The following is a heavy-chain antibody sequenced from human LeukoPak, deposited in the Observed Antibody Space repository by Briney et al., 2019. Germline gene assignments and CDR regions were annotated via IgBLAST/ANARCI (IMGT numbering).Heavy chain of an antibody. CDR2: INAADNT. D-gene: IGHD4-17*01. Sequence: ASVKVSCKASGYTFTTYATHWVRQAPGQRLEWMGWINAADNTKYSQKFQGRVTFTRDTSASTAYMELSSLRSEDTAIYYCAHLLDYGDNRLDFWGQGTLVTVSS. V-gene: IGHV1-3*01. CDR1: GYTFTTYA. J-gene: IGHJ4*02. CDR3: AHLLDYGDNRLDF.